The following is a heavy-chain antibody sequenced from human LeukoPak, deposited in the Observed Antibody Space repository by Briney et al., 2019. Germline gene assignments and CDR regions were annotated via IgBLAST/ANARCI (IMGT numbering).Heavy chain of an antibody. CDR2: INPNSGGT. V-gene: IGHV1-2*02. CDR3: ARPSNFWSGIDY. CDR1: GYTFTGYY. J-gene: IGHJ4*02. D-gene: IGHD3-3*01. Sequence: ASVKVSCKASGYTFTGYYMHWVRQAPGQGLEWMGWINPNSGGTNYAQKFQGRVTMTRDTSISTAYMELSRLRFNDTAVYYCARPSNFWSGIDYWGQGTLVTVSS.